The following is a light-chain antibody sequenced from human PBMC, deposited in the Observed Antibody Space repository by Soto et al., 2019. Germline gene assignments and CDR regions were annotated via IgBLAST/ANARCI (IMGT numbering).Light chain of an antibody. Sequence: QSVLTQPPSASGTPGQRVSISCSGSSSNIGSNTVNWYQQVPGTAPKLLIYRNDQRPAGVPDRFSGSKSGTSASLAITGLRPEDEADYCCAAWDDSLSGPVFGGGTKLTVL. CDR3: AAWDDSLSGPV. CDR1: SSNIGSNT. J-gene: IGLJ2*01. CDR2: RND. V-gene: IGLV1-44*01.